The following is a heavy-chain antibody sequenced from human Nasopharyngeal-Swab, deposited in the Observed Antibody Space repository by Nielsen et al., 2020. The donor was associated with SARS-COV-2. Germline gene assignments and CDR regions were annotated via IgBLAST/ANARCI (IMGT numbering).Heavy chain of an antibody. CDR3: ARGRASMTY. V-gene: IGHV4-39*01. Sequence: SETLSLTCTVSGGSISSIPFYWSWVRQSPGKGLAWIATVYYGGRTYYHPSLKSRVTLSVDSSNNQFSLKLTSVSAADSAVYYCARGRASMTYWGQGTLVTVSS. CDR1: GGSISSIPFY. J-gene: IGHJ4*02. D-gene: IGHD6-6*01. CDR2: VYYGGRT.